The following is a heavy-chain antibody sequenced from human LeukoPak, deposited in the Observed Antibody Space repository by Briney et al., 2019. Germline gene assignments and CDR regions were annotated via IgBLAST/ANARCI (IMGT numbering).Heavy chain of an antibody. D-gene: IGHD5-24*01. CDR1: GGSISSGGYY. V-gene: IGHV4-61*08. J-gene: IGHJ3*02. Sequence: PSETLSLTCTVSGGSISSGGYYWSWIRQPPGKGLEWIGYIYYSGSTNYNPSLKSRVTISVDTSKNQFSLKLSSVTAADTAVYYCAATVEMATNDAFDIWGQGTMVTVSS. CDR2: IYYSGST. CDR3: AATVEMATNDAFDI.